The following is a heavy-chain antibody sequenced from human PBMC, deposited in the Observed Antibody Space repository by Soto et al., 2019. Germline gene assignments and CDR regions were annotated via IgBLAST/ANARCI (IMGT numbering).Heavy chain of an antibody. CDR2: INAGNGNT. V-gene: IGHV1-3*01. Sequence: ASVKVSCKASGYTFSKYAMQWVRQALGQRPEWMGWINAGNGNTKYSQKFQDRFTITRDTSANTAYMDLRSLTSEDPAVYYCAGGRWVDTPAWYYFDSWGRGTLVTV. CDR3: AGGRWVDTPAWYYFDS. J-gene: IGHJ4*02. CDR1: GYTFSKYA. D-gene: IGHD5-18*01.